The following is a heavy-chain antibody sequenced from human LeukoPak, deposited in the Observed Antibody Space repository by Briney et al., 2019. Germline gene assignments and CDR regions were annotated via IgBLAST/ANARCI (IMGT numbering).Heavy chain of an antibody. J-gene: IGHJ3*02. CDR2: IYYSGST. CDR1: GGSISSYY. V-gene: IGHV4-59*01. Sequence: SETLSLTCTVSGGSISSYYWSWIRQPPGKGLEWIGYIYYSGSTNYNPSLKSRVTISVDTSKNQFSLNLSSVTAADTAVYYCARATYYYDSSGYYSRGFLAFDIWGQGTMVTVSS. D-gene: IGHD3-22*01. CDR3: ARATYYYDSSGYYSRGFLAFDI.